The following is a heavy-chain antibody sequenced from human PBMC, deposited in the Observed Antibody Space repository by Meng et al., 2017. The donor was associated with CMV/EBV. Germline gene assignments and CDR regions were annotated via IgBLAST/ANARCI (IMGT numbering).Heavy chain of an antibody. D-gene: IGHD3-10*02. CDR3: ARGGLFWGSYYPYYYYGMDV. J-gene: IGHJ6*02. V-gene: IGHV4-61*01. CDR2: IYYSGST. Sequence: SETLSLTCTVSGGSVSSGSSYWSWIRQPPGKGLEWIGYIYYSGSTNYNPSLKSRVTISVDTSKNQFSLKLSSVTAADTAVYYWARGGLFWGSYYPYYYYGMDVWGQGTTVTVSS. CDR1: GGSVSSGSSY.